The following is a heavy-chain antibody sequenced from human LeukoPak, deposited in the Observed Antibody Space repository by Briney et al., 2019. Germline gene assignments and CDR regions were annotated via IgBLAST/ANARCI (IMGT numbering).Heavy chain of an antibody. CDR2: IYYSGST. Sequence: SENLSLTCTVSGGSISNYYWSWIRQPPGKGLEWIGYIYYSGSTNYNPSLKSRVTISVDTSKNQFSLKLNSVTAADTAVYYCARENDGSNDYWGQGTLVTVSS. V-gene: IGHV4-59*01. CDR1: GGSISNYY. J-gene: IGHJ4*02. D-gene: IGHD5-24*01. CDR3: ARENDGSNDY.